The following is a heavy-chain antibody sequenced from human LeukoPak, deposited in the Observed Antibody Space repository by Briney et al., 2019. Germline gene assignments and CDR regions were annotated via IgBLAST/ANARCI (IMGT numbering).Heavy chain of an antibody. CDR2: IYYSGST. Sequence: SETLSLTCTVSGGSISSSSYYWGWIRQPPGKGLECIGSIYYSGSTYYNPSLKSRVTISVDTSKNQFSLKLSSVTAADTAVYYCARRGAVAGTSALDYWGQGTLVTVSS. J-gene: IGHJ4*02. V-gene: IGHV4-39*07. CDR1: GGSISSSSYY. D-gene: IGHD6-19*01. CDR3: ARRGAVAGTSALDY.